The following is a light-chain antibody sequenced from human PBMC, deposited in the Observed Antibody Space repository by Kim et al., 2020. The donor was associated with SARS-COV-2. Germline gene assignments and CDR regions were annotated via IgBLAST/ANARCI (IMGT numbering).Light chain of an antibody. V-gene: IGKV1-39*01. CDR2: AAS. CDR3: QQSYTTVFT. CDR1: QNVYNY. Sequence: ASVGARVTITCRASQNVYNYLNWYQHKPGKAPKLLIYAASSLQSGVPSRFSGSGSGTEFTLTISSLQPEDFASYYCQQSYTTVFTFGPGTKVDIK. J-gene: IGKJ3*01.